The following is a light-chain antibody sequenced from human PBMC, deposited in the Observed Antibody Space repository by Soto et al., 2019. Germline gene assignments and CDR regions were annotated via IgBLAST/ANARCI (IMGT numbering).Light chain of an antibody. V-gene: IGKV3-15*01. CDR3: QHYNDWPT. CDR2: GAS. Sequence: EIVMTQSPATLSVSPGERVTLSCRASQTISSNLAWYQQKPGQAPRLLIFGASTRAADIPDRFTGSGFGTEFTLTISSLQSGDCAVYFCQHYNDWPTFGQGTKVDLK. CDR1: QTISSN. J-gene: IGKJ1*01.